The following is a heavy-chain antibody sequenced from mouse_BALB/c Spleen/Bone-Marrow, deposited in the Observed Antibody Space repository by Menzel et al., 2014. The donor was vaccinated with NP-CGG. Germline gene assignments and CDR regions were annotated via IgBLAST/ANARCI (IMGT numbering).Heavy chain of an antibody. Sequence: SGPELVKPGASVKMSCKASGYTFTSSVMHWVKQKPGQGLEWTGYFNPYNDGSKYNEKFKGKATLTSDKSSSTAYMELSSLTSEDSAVYYCAKGGNYRYDFDYWGQGTTLTVSS. V-gene: IGHV1-14*01. CDR1: GYTFTSSV. CDR2: FNPYNDGS. CDR3: AKGGNYRYDFDY. J-gene: IGHJ2*01. D-gene: IGHD2-14*01.